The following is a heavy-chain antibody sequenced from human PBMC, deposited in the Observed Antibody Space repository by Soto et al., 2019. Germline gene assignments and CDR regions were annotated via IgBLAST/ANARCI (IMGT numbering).Heavy chain of an antibody. CDR2: IYHSGST. D-gene: IGHD2-21*01. Sequence: SETLSLTCTFSGCSISSYYWSWIRQPPGKGLEWIGYIYHSGSTYYNPSLKSRVTISVDRSKNQFSLKLSSVTAADTAVYYCARGNVVAIDYWGQGTLVTVSS. CDR3: ARGNVVAIDY. V-gene: IGHV4-59*12. J-gene: IGHJ4*02. CDR1: GCSISSYY.